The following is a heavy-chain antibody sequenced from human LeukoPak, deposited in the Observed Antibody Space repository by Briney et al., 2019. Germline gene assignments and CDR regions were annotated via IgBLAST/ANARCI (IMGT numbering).Heavy chain of an antibody. Sequence: WIGEINHSGSTNYNPSLKSRVTISVDTSKNQFSLKLSSVTAADTAVYYCARAGYRAYYFDYWGQGTLVTVSS. J-gene: IGHJ4*02. D-gene: IGHD6-13*01. CDR3: ARAGYRAYYFDY. V-gene: IGHV4-34*01. CDR2: INHSGST.